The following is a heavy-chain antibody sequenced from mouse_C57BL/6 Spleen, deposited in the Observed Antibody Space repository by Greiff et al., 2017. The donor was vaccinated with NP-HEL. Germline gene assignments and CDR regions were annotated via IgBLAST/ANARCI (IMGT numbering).Heavy chain of an antibody. CDR3: ARHEGAVAWFAY. CDR2: FYPGSGSI. J-gene: IGHJ3*01. CDR1: GYTFTEYT. D-gene: IGHD3-3*01. Sequence: QVQLQSGAELVKPGASVKLSCKASGYTFTEYTIHWVKQRSGQGLEWIGWFYPGSGSIKYNEKFKDKATLTADKSSSTVYMELSRLTSEDSAVYFCARHEGAVAWFAYWGQGTLVTVSA. V-gene: IGHV1-62-2*01.